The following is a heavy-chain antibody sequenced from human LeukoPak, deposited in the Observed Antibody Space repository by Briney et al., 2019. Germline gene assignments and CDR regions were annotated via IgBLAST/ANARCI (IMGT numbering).Heavy chain of an antibody. CDR2: IYHSGST. J-gene: IGHJ4*02. CDR1: GYSISSDYY. Sequence: SETLSLTCAVSGYSISSDYYWGWIRQPPGKGLEWIGSIYHSGSTYYNPSLKSRVTMSVDTSKNQFSLKLSSVTAADTAVYYCVRRRYSGYDLIYWGQGTLVTVSS. D-gene: IGHD5-12*01. CDR3: VRRRYSGYDLIY. V-gene: IGHV4-38-2*01.